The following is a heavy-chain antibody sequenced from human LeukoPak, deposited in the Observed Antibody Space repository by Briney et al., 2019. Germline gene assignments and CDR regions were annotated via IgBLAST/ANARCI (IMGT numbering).Heavy chain of an antibody. J-gene: IGHJ4*02. CDR1: GFTFDDYG. CDR3: ARVSLLAVAGPSDY. V-gene: IGHV3-20*04. CDR2: INWNGGST. Sequence: GGSLRLSCAASGFTFDDYGMSWVRQAPGKGLEWVSGINWNGGSTGYADSVKGRFTISRDNAKNSLYLQMNSLRAEDTALYYCARVSLLAVAGPSDYWGQGTLVTVSS. D-gene: IGHD6-19*01.